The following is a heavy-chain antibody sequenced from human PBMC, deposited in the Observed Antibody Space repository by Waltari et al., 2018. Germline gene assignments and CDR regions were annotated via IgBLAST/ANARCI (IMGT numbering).Heavy chain of an antibody. D-gene: IGHD6-19*01. CDR3: ARGPVAGTGNFDY. V-gene: IGHV3-21*01. CDR2: ISSSSSYI. J-gene: IGHJ4*02. Sequence: EVQMVESGGGLVTPGESLRLYCAASGLRLSSDSMDWVCKAPGKGLEWVSSISSSSSYIYYADSVKGRFTISRDNAKNSLYLQMNSLRAEDTAVYYCARGPVAGTGNFDYWGQGALVTVSS. CDR1: GLRLSSDS.